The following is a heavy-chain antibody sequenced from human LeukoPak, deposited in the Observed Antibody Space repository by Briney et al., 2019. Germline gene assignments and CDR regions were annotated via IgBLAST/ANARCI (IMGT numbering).Heavy chain of an antibody. V-gene: IGHV3-30-3*01. J-gene: IGHJ4*02. CDR1: GFTFSSYP. D-gene: IGHD3-10*01. Sequence: GALRLSCEVSGFTFSSYPMHWVRQAPVKGLEWLAVISYDGSKKYYADSVKGRFTISRDNAKNSLYLQMNSLRAEDTALYYCARGGWFGELLFDYWGQGTLVTVSS. CDR3: ARGGWFGELLFDY. CDR2: ISYDGSKK.